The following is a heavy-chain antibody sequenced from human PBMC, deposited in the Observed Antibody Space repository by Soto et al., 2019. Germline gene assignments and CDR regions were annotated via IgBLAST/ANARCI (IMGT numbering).Heavy chain of an antibody. V-gene: IGHV3-66*01. J-gene: IGHJ6*02. D-gene: IGHD2-2*01. CDR1: GFTVSSNY. CDR3: ARDFVVPAAMSSGRYYYYGMDV. Sequence: EVQLVESGGGLVQPGGSLRLSCAASGFTVSSNYMSWVRQAPGKGLEWVSAMYSGGSTDYADSVKGRFTISRDNSKNTLYFQMNRLRAEDTAVFYCARDFVVPAAMSSGRYYYYGMDVWGQGTTVTVSS. CDR2: MYSGGST.